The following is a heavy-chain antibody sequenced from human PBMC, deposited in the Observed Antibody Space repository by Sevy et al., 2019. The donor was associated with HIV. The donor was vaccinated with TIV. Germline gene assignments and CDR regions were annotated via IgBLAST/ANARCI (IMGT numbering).Heavy chain of an antibody. D-gene: IGHD3-22*01. CDR3: ARDWVSGDVLSGYYPYFDY. Sequence: ASVKVSCKASGYTFITYGISWVRQAPGQGLEWMGWISPYNGNTKSVQSLQDRVTMTTDTSTSTAYMELRSLRTDDTAVYYCARDWVSGDVLSGYYPYFDYWGQGTLVTVSS. CDR1: GYTFITYG. J-gene: IGHJ4*02. CDR2: ISPYNGNT. V-gene: IGHV1-18*01.